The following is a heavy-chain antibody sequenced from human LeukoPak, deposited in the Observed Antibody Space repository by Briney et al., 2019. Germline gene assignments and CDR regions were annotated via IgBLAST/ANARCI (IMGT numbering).Heavy chain of an antibody. J-gene: IGHJ4*02. V-gene: IGHV4-30-2*01. D-gene: IGHD3-3*01. CDR2: IYHSGIT. Sequence: PSETLSLTCAVSGGSISSGGYSWSWIRQPPGKGLEWIGYIYHSGITYYNPSLKNRVTMSLDRSKNQFSLKLTSVTAADTAVYYCARRVVAIFYFDYWGQGALVTVSS. CDR3: ARRVVAIFYFDY. CDR1: GGSISSGGYS.